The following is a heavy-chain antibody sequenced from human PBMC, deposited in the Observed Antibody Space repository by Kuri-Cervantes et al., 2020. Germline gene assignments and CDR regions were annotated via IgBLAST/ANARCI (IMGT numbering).Heavy chain of an antibody. CDR3: ARRTVGTTYFDY. D-gene: IGHD1-1*01. V-gene: IGHV2-5*02. CDR1: GFSLTTYGVG. Sequence: SGPTLVKPTQTLTLTCTFSGFSLTTYGVGVGWIRQPPGKALEWLALIYWDDDAHHSPSLKSRLTITKDTSKKQVFLTVTSMDSVDTATYFCARRTVGTTYFDYWGQGTLVTVSS. CDR2: IYWDDDA. J-gene: IGHJ4*02.